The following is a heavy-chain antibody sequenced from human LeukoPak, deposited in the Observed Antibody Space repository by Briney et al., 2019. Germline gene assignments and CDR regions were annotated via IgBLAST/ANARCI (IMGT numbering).Heavy chain of an antibody. CDR2: LYHSGST. CDR3: ASPRDIVVVVDATAGYFDL. J-gene: IGHJ2*01. V-gene: IGHV4-38-2*02. CDR1: GYSISNGCY. D-gene: IGHD2-15*01. Sequence: PSETLSLTCTVSGYSISNGCYWSWIRQPPGKGLEWIGSLYHSGSTFYNPSLKNRVSISVDTSKNQFSLKLSSVTAADTAVYYCASPRDIVVVVDATAGYFDLWGRGTLVTVSS.